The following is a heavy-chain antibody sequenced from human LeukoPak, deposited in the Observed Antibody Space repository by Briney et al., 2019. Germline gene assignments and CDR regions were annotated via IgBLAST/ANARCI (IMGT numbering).Heavy chain of an antibody. D-gene: IGHD3-10*01. CDR2: IIPIFGTA. J-gene: IGHJ6*02. CDR1: GGTFSSYA. V-gene: IGHV1-69*13. Sequence: GASVKVSCKASGGTFSSYAISWVRQAPGQGLEWMGGIIPIFGTANYAQKFQGRVTITADESTSTAYMELSSLRSEDTAVYYCARGARRRFGELKPRYGMDVWGQGTTVTVSS. CDR3: ARGARRRFGELKPRYGMDV.